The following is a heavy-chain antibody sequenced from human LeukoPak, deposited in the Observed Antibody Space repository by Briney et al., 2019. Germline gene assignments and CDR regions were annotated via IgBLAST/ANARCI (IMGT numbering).Heavy chain of an antibody. CDR3: AREFGIAVAATGFDY. D-gene: IGHD6-19*01. J-gene: IGHJ4*02. CDR1: GFTLSSYW. CDR2: INGDGSST. V-gene: IGHV3-74*01. Sequence: GGSLRLSCAASGFTLSSYWMHWVRQAPGKGLVWVSRINGDGSSTNYTDSVKGRFTISRDNAKNSLYLQMNSLRAEDTAVYYCAREFGIAVAATGFDYWGQGTLVTVSS.